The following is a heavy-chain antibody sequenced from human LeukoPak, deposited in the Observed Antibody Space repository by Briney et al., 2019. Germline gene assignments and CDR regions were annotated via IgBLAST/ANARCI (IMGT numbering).Heavy chain of an antibody. V-gene: IGHV3-21*01. CDR3: AELGITMIGGV. CDR2: IGTSNSYI. Sequence: GGSLRLSCVVSGFTFSSYNMNWVRQAPGKGLEWVSSIGTSNSYIYYADSVKGRFTISRDNAKNSLYLQMNSLRAEDTAVYYCAELGITMIGGVWGKGTTVTISS. CDR1: GFTFSSYN. D-gene: IGHD3-10*02. J-gene: IGHJ6*04.